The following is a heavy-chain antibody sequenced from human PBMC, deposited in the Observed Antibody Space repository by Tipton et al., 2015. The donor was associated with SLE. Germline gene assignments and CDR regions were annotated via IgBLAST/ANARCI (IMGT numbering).Heavy chain of an antibody. J-gene: IGHJ6*03. CDR2: INHSGGT. Sequence: LRLSCAVYGGSFSAYYWSWIRQPPGKGLEWIGEINHSGGTNYNPSLKSRVTISVDTSKNQFSLKLSSVTAADTAVYYCARAPGLDRDYYYYCYMDVWDKGTTVTVSS. CDR1: GGSFSAYY. V-gene: IGHV4-34*01. D-gene: IGHD3/OR15-3a*01. CDR3: ARAPGLDRDYYYYCYMDV.